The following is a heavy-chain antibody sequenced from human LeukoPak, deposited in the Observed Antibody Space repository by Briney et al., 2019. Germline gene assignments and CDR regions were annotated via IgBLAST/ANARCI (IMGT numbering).Heavy chain of an antibody. V-gene: IGHV1-18*01. CDR3: ARDRHGYSDFDY. CDR2: ISGYNDNT. CDR1: GGTFGHYG. D-gene: IGHD5-24*01. J-gene: IGHJ4*02. Sequence: GASVKVSCKASGGTFGHYGINWVRQAPGQGLQWMGWISGYNDNTNTVQKLQGRVTMTIDTSTNTAYMELMSLRSDDTAVYYCARDRHGYSDFDYWGQGTLVTVSS.